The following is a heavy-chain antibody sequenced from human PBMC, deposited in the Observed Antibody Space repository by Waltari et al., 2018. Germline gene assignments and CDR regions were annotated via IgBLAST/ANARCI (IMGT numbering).Heavy chain of an antibody. Sequence: QLQLQESGPGLVKPSETLSLTCTVSGGSISSSSYYWGWIRQPPGKGLEGVGSIYYSGATYYNPSLKSGVTMSGDTSRNECSRKLSSVTAADTAVYYCARHDYCSSTSCYDDAFDIWGQGTMVTVSS. CDR3: ARHDYCSSTSCYDDAFDI. CDR2: IYYSGAT. D-gene: IGHD2-2*01. J-gene: IGHJ3*02. V-gene: IGHV4-39*01. CDR1: GGSISSSSYY.